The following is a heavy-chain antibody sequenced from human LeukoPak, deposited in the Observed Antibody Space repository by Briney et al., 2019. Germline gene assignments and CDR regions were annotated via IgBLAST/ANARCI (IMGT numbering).Heavy chain of an antibody. D-gene: IGHD1-7*01. Sequence: SETLSLTCDVSGGFISSGTHYWTWIRQPVGKGLEWLGRIFTSGRPAYNSSLESRLTISIDKSKNQFYLKLTSVTAADTAVYYCARRWNYKDGLDLWGQGKMVTVSS. V-gene: IGHV4-61*02. CDR2: IFTSGRP. J-gene: IGHJ3*01. CDR1: GGFISSGTHY. CDR3: ARRWNYKDGLDL.